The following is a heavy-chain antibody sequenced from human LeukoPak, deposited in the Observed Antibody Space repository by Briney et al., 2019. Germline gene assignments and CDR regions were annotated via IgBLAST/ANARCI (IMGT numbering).Heavy chain of an antibody. D-gene: IGHD3-16*01. CDR2: ISGSGGST. J-gene: IGHJ4*02. Sequence: GGTLRLSCAASGFTFSSYGMSWVRQAPGKGLEWVSAISGSGGSTYYADSVKGRFTISRDNSKNTLYLQMNSLRAEDTAFYYCANADYIWGIDYWGQGTLVTVSS. CDR3: ANADYIWGIDY. CDR1: GFTFSSYG. V-gene: IGHV3-23*01.